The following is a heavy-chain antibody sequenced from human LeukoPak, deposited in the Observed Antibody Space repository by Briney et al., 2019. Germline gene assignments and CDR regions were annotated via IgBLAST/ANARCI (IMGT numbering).Heavy chain of an antibody. Sequence: PSETLPLTCTVSGGSISSYYWSWIRQPPGKGLEWIGYIYYSGSTNYNPSLKSRVTISVDTSKNQFSLKLSSVTAADTAVYYCARDYCSGGSCYFDYWGQGTLDTVSS. CDR3: ARDYCSGGSCYFDY. J-gene: IGHJ4*02. D-gene: IGHD2-15*01. CDR1: GGSISSYY. CDR2: IYYSGST. V-gene: IGHV4-59*01.